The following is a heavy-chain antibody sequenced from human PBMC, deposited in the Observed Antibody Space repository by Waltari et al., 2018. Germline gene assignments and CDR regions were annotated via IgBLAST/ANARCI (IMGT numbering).Heavy chain of an antibody. CDR3: AKEGNCGGECYSDY. D-gene: IGHD2-21*01. J-gene: IGHJ4*02. CDR1: GYPFSSYG. V-gene: IGHV3-30*02. Sequence: QVQLVESGGGVVQPGESLRLSCAASGYPFSSYGIHWVRQAPGKGLEWVAFIRFDGNDKYYTDSVKGRFTIFRDNSKNTLYLQMNSLRVEDTAMYFCAKEGNCGGECYSDYWGQGALVTVSS. CDR2: IRFDGNDK.